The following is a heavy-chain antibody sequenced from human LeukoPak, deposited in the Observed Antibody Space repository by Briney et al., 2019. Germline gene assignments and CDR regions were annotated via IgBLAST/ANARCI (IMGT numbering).Heavy chain of an antibody. CDR1: GYTFTNYY. V-gene: IGHV1-46*01. J-gene: IGHJ4*02. Sequence: ASVKVSCKASGYTFTNYYMHYLRQAPGRGLEWVGIINPNDGSTAYAQKFQGRVTMTRNTSISTAYMELSSLRSEDTAVYYCARGRDWAPGFDYWGQGTLVTVSS. CDR2: INPNDGST. D-gene: IGHD3/OR15-3a*01. CDR3: ARGRDWAPGFDY.